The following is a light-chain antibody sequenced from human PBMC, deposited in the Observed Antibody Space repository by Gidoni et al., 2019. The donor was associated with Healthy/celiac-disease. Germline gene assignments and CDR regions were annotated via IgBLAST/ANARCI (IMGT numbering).Light chain of an antibody. J-gene: IGKJ2*01. CDR2: DAS. CDR3: QQRSNWPPYT. V-gene: IGKV3-11*01. CDR1: QIVSSY. Sequence: EIVLTQSPATLSLSPGERATLSCRASQIVSSYLAWYQQKPGQAPRLLIYDASNRATCIPARFSGSGSGTDFTLTISSLEPEDFAVYYCQQRSNWPPYTFGQGTKLEIK.